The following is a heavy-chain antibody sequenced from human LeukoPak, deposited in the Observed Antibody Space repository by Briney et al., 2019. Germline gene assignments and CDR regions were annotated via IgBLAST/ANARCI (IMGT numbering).Heavy chain of an antibody. V-gene: IGHV4-59*01. CDR3: ARGYSSSWYQH. Sequence: KASETLSLTCTVSGGSISSYYWSWIRQPPGKGLEWIGYIYYSGSTNYNPSLKSRVTISVDTSKNQFSLKLSSVTAADTAVYYCARGYSSSWYQHWGQGTLSPSPQ. D-gene: IGHD6-13*01. CDR1: GGSISSYY. CDR2: IYYSGST. J-gene: IGHJ1*01.